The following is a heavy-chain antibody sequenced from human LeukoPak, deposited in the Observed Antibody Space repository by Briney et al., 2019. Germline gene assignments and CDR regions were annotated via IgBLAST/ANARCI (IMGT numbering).Heavy chain of an antibody. CDR3: AREKRENDYVWGSYRPSEWELRYFDY. J-gene: IGHJ4*02. CDR1: GYTFTGYY. V-gene: IGHV1-2*02. D-gene: IGHD3-16*02. Sequence: ASVKVSCKASGYTFTGYYMHWVRQAPGQGLEWMGWINPNSGGTNYAQKFQGRVTMTTDTSTSTAYMELRSLRSDDTAVYYCAREKRENDYVWGSYRPSEWELRYFDYWGQGTLVTVSS. CDR2: INPNSGGT.